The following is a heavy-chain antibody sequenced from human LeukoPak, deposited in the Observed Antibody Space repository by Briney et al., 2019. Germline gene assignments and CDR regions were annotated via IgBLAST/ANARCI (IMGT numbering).Heavy chain of an antibody. CDR2: ISSSSSPI. CDR1: GFTFSSYS. D-gene: IGHD2-15*01. J-gene: IGHJ4*02. Sequence: GGSLRLSCTASGFTFSSYSMNWVRQAPGRGREWVSYISSSSSPIYYADSVKGRFTISRDNAKNSLYLQMNSLRDEDTAVYYCARVRGGNRDYWGQGTLVTVSS. V-gene: IGHV3-48*02. CDR3: ARVRGGNRDY.